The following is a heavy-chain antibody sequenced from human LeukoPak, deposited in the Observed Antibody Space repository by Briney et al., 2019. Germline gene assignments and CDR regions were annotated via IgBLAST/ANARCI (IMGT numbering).Heavy chain of an antibody. J-gene: IGHJ6*03. CDR2: ISYSVDST. CDR3: AKNGDRGAYCSGGSCYPYYYYYMDV. CDR1: GFTFSTFP. V-gene: IGHV3-23*01. Sequence: GGSLRLSCASSGFTFSTFPMSWVRQAPGKGLEWVSSISYSVDSTYYADSVKGRFTISRDNSKNTLYLQMNSLRAEDTAIYYCAKNGDRGAYCSGGSCYPYYYYYMDVWGKGTTVTISS. D-gene: IGHD2-15*01.